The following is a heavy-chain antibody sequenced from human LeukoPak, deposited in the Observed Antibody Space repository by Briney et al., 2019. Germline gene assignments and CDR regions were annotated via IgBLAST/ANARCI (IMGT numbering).Heavy chain of an antibody. V-gene: IGHV6-1*01. J-gene: IGHJ4*02. CDR2: TYYRSKWYN. D-gene: IGHD4-11*01. CDR1: GDSVSSNSAA. CDR3: AREGVLTTYYFDY. Sequence: SQTLSLTCAISGDSVSSNSAAWNWIRRSPSRGLEWLGRTYYRSKWYNDYAVSVKSRITINPDTSKNQFSLQLNSVTPEDTAVYYCAREGVLTTYYFDYWGQGTLVTVSS.